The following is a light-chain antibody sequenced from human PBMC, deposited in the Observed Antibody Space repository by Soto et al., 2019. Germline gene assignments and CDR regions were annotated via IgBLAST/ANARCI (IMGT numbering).Light chain of an antibody. CDR1: SGYSNYK. V-gene: IGLV9-49*01. J-gene: IGLJ2*01. CDR3: GADHGSPSNFVVV. Sequence: QSVLTQPPSASASLGASVTLTCTLSSGYSNYKVDWYQQRPGKGPRFVMRVGTGGIEGSKGDGIPDRFSVLGSGLNRYLTIKNIQEEDESDYHCGADHGSPSNFVVVFGGGTKLTVL. CDR2: VGTGGIEG.